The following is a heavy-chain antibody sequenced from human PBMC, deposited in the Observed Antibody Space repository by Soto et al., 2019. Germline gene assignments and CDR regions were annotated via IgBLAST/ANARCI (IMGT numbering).Heavy chain of an antibody. V-gene: IGHV4-30-4*01. Sequence: QVQLQESGPGLVRPSQTLSLTCTDSGGSISSDHYHWTWIRQTPGKGLEWIGYIHYSGSVYYNPSLQSRVTMSVDTSKKLFSLKLSSVTAADTAVYFCVREDDGGDRDYYGLDVWGQGTTVTVSS. J-gene: IGHJ6*02. CDR1: GGSISSDHYH. D-gene: IGHD4-17*01. CDR3: VREDDGGDRDYYGLDV. CDR2: IHYSGSV.